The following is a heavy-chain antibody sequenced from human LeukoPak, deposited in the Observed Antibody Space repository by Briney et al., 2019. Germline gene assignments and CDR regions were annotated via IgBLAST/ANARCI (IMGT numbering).Heavy chain of an antibody. J-gene: IGHJ5*02. CDR3: ARDSLSTSWINNWFDP. CDR2: IIPIFGTA. Sequence: ASVKVSCKASGGTFSSYAISWVRQAPGQGLEWMGGIIPIFGTANYAQKFQGRVTITADESTSTAYMELSSLRSEDTAVYYCARDSLSTSWINNWFDPWGQGTLVTVSS. V-gene: IGHV1-69*01. CDR1: GGTFSSYA. D-gene: IGHD6-13*01.